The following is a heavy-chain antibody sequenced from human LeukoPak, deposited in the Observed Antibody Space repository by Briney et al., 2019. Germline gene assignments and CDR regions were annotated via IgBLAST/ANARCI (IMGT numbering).Heavy chain of an antibody. CDR3: ATDGWEYCSSTSCSNFDY. D-gene: IGHD2-2*01. Sequence: ASVKVSCKASGYTFTGYYMHWVRQAPGQGLEWMGWINPNSGGTNYAQKFQGRVTMTRDTSISTAYMELSRLRSDDTAVYYCATDGWEYCSSTSCSNFDYWGQGTLVTVSS. CDR1: GYTFTGYY. V-gene: IGHV1-2*02. CDR2: INPNSGGT. J-gene: IGHJ4*02.